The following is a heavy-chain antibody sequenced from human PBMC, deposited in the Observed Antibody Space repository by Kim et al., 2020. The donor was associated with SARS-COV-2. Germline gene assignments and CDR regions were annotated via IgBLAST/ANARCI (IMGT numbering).Heavy chain of an antibody. D-gene: IGHD1-26*01. CDR2: MNPNRCNT. V-gene: IGHV1-8*01. Sequence: ASVKVSCKSSGYTFISYDINWVRQATGHGLEWMGWMNPNRCNTRYAQKLQGRVTMTRNTPISTAYMELSSLRSEHTAVHYFARDRWEPLPYYYYGLD. CDR3: ARDRWEPLPYYYYGLD. J-gene: IGHJ6*01. CDR1: GYTFISYD.